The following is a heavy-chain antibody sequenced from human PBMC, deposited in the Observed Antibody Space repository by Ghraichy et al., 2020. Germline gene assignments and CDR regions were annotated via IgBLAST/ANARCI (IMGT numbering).Heavy chain of an antibody. CDR2: ISSGGNT. J-gene: IGHJ3*02. D-gene: IGHD4-23*01. CDR3: ARITRGGNSGYAFDI. V-gene: IGHV3-66*01. Sequence: GGSLRLSCAASGLTVSSNYMSWVRQAPGKGLEWVSLISSGGNTYYADSVTGIFTISRDNSRNTLYLQMNSLRADDTAVYYCARITRGGNSGYAFDIWGQGTMVTVSS. CDR1: GLTVSSNY.